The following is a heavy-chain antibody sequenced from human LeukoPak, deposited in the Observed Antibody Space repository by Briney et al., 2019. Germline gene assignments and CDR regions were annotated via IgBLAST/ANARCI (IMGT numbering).Heavy chain of an antibody. V-gene: IGHV1-18*03. J-gene: IGHJ5*02. Sequence: ASVKVSCKASGYTFTSYVISWVRQAPGQGLEWMGWISGYNGNTNYAQNLQGRVTMTTDTSASTAYMELSSLRSGDMAVYYCARVLLSTQVKYNWFDPWGQGTLVTVSS. CDR1: GYTFTSYV. D-gene: IGHD3-10*01. CDR3: ARVLLSTQVKYNWFDP. CDR2: ISGYNGNT.